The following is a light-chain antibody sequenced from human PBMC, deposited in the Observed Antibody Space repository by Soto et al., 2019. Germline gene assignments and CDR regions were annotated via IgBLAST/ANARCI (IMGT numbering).Light chain of an antibody. CDR2: STS. CDR3: ALFMGNGSSG. CDR1: SGSVSTAHN. Sequence: QAVVTQESSFSVSPGGTVTITCGLISGSVSTAHNPNWYQQTPGQAPRTLIYSTSTRSSGVPDRFSGSILGNKAALTITGAQADDESDYYCALFMGNGSSGFGTGTKLTVL. J-gene: IGLJ1*01. V-gene: IGLV8-61*01.